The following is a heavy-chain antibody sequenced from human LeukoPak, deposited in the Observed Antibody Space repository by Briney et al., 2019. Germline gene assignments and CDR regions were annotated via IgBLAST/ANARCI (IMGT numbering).Heavy chain of an antibody. V-gene: IGHV4-4*07. CDR1: GGSISSYY. D-gene: IGHD6-19*01. J-gene: IGHJ5*02. CDR3: ASSAAVGGVKWFDP. CDR2: IYNTGST. Sequence: SGTLSLTCTVFGGSISSYYWSWIRQTAGKGLEWIGRIYNTGSTGYSPSLRSRVTISVDKSKNQLSLKLNSVTAADTAVYYCASSAAVGGVKWFDPWGQGTPVTVSS.